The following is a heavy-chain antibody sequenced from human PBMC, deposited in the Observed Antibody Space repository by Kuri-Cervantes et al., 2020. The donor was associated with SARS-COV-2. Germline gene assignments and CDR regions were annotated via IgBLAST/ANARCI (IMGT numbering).Heavy chain of an antibody. CDR2: IYSGGRT. V-gene: IGHV3-66*01. D-gene: IGHD3-3*01. CDR3: ARDNTYDFWSGYPVGYFDY. Sequence: GESLKISCAASGFTVSSNYMSWVRQAPGKGLEWVSVIYSGGRTYYADSVKGRFTISRDNSKNTLYLQMNSLRAEDTAVYYCARDNTYDFWSGYPVGYFDYWGQGTLVTVSS. J-gene: IGHJ4*02. CDR1: GFTVSSNY.